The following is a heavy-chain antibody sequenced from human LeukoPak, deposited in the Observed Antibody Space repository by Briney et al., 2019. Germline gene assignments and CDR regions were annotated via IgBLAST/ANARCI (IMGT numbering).Heavy chain of an antibody. CDR2: IYYSGST. J-gene: IGHJ4*02. V-gene: IGHV4-59*08. CDR1: GGSMNSYY. CDR3: ARHGSTYALRN. Sequence: PSETLSLTCTVSGGSMNSYYWSWIQQPPGKGLEWIGYIYYSGSTNYNPSLKSRLTMSVDTSKNQFSLKLSSVTAADTAVYYCARHGSTYALRNWGQGTLVTVSS. D-gene: IGHD2-2*01.